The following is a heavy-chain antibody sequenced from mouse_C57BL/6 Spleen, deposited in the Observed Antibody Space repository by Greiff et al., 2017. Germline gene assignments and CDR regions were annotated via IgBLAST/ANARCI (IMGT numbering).Heavy chain of an antibody. CDR3: ARPYDYYFDY. CDR1: GFTFSSYG. Sequence: EVKLMESGGDLVKPGGSLKLSCAASGFTFSSYGMSWVRQTPDKRLEWVATISSGGSYTYYPDSVKGRLTISRDNAKNTLYLQMSSLKSEDTAMYYCARPYDYYFDYWGQGTTLTVSS. D-gene: IGHD2-4*01. J-gene: IGHJ2*01. V-gene: IGHV5-6*01. CDR2: ISSGGSYT.